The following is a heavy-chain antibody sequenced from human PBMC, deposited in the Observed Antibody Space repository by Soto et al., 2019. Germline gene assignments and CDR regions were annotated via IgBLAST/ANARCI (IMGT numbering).Heavy chain of an antibody. CDR3: ARDGSMVRERWFDP. Sequence: EVQLVESGGGEVQPGGSLRLPCAASGFTFIGYWMPWVRQGPGKGLVWVARINNDGIDTTYADSVKGRFTISRDNTKNMVYLEMNSLRADDTAVYYCARDGSMVRERWFDPWGQGTLVTVSS. V-gene: IGHV3-74*03. D-gene: IGHD3-10*01. J-gene: IGHJ5*02. CDR1: GFTFIGYW. CDR2: INNDGIDT.